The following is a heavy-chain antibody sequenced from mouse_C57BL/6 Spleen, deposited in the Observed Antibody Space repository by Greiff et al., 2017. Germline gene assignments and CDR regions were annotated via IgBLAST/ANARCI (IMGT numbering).Heavy chain of an antibody. CDR1: GYTFTSYW. CDR2: INPSNGGT. D-gene: IGHD2-1*01. J-gene: IGHJ2*01. Sequence: QVQLQQPGTELVKPGASVKLSCKASGYTFTSYWMHWVKQRPGQGLEWIGNINPSNGGTNYNEKFKRKATLTVDKSSSTAYMQLSSLTSEDSAVYYCARSLYGNYELNYWGQGTTLTVSS. V-gene: IGHV1-53*01. CDR3: ARSLYGNYELNY.